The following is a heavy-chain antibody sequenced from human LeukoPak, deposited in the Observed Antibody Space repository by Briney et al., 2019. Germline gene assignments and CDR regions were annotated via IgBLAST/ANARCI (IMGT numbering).Heavy chain of an antibody. CDR2: ISYDGSNK. CDR3: ARATTDAFDI. D-gene: IGHD1-14*01. CDR1: GCTFSSFG. Sequence: TGGSLRLSCAASGCTFSSFGMHWVRQAPGEGLEWVAVISYDGSNKYYADSVKGRFTISRDNSKNTLYLQMNSLRAEDTAVYYCARATTDAFDIWGQGTMVTVSS. J-gene: IGHJ3*02. V-gene: IGHV3-30*19.